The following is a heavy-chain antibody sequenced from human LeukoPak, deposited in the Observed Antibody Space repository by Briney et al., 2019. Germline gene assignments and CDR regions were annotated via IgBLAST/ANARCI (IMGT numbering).Heavy chain of an antibody. J-gene: IGHJ3*02. CDR1: GGSISSYY. CDR3: ARATGYCSGGSCYSEPGAFDI. V-gene: IGHV4-59*01. D-gene: IGHD2-15*01. Sequence: PETLSLTCTVSGGSISSYYWSWIRQPPGKGLEWIGYIYYSGSTNYNPSLKSRVTISVDTSKNQFSLKLSSVTAADMAVYYCARATGYCSGGSCYSEPGAFDIWGQGTMVTVSS. CDR2: IYYSGST.